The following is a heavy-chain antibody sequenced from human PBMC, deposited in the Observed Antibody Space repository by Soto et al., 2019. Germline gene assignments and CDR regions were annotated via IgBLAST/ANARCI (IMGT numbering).Heavy chain of an antibody. V-gene: IGHV4-30-2*01. CDR2: IFPSGTT. CDR1: GGSLSGATYS. CDR3: ARSREFDY. J-gene: IGHJ4*02. Sequence: PSETLSLTCGVSGGSLSGATYSWNWIRQPPGKGLEWIVYIFPSGTTYYNPSLKSRVTISIDVSKNQFSLSLRSFTAADTAVYYSARSREFDYWSQGTLVTVS.